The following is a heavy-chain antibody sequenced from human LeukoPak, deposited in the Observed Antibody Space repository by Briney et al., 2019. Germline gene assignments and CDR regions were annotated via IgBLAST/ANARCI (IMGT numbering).Heavy chain of an antibody. CDR3: AKDVPAAYFDY. CDR2: ISSSSSYI. V-gene: IGHV3-21*01. CDR1: GFTFSSNG. D-gene: IGHD2-2*01. Sequence: GGSLRLSCAASGFTFSSNGMNWVRQAPGKGLEWVSSISSSSSYIYYADSVKGRFTISRDNAKNSLYLQMNSLRAEDTAVYYCAKDVPAAYFDYWGQGTLVTVSS. J-gene: IGHJ4*02.